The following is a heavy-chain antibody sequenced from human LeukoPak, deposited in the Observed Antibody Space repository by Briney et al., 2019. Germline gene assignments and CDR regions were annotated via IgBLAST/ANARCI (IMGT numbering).Heavy chain of an antibody. Sequence: GGSLRLSCAASGFTFRSYEMNWVRQAPGKGLEWVSYISSGGTTIYYADSVKGRFTISRDNSKNTLYLQMNSLRAEDTAVYYCAKGLVRGVSAFDIWGQGTMVTVSS. CDR1: GFTFRSYE. CDR3: AKGLVRGVSAFDI. D-gene: IGHD3-10*01. J-gene: IGHJ3*02. CDR2: ISSGGTTI. V-gene: IGHV3-48*03.